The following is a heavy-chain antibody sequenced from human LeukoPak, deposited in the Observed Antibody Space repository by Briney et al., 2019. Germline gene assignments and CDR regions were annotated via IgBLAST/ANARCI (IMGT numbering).Heavy chain of an antibody. D-gene: IGHD2-15*01. J-gene: IGHJ4*02. CDR3: ARVRARIVVVVGAAPDYFDY. Sequence: PSETLSLTCTVSGGSISSGSYYWGWIRQPPGKGLEWIGSIYYSGSTYYNASLKSRVTISVDTSKNQFSLKLSSVTAADTAVYYCARVRARIVVVVGAAPDYFDYWGQGTLVTVSS. CDR1: GGSISSGSYY. CDR2: IYYSGST. V-gene: IGHV4-39*07.